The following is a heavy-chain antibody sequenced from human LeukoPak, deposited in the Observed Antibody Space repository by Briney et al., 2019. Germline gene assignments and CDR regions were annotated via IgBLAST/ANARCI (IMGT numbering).Heavy chain of an antibody. CDR2: MGQDGSEK. CDR3: ARGGSARPDY. D-gene: IGHD6-6*01. Sequence: PGGSLRLSWVASGFTFNNHWMAWGRQAPGKGLEWVANMGQDGSEKYSADSVKGRFTFSRDTAKNSLYLQVNNLRAEDTAVYYCARGGSARPDYWGQGTLVTVSS. V-gene: IGHV3-7*01. CDR1: GFTFNNHW. J-gene: IGHJ4*02.